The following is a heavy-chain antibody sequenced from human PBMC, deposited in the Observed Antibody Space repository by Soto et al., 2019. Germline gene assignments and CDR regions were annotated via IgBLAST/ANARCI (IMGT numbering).Heavy chain of an antibody. Sequence: QVQLVESGGGVVQPGRSLRLSCAASGFTFSSYGMHWVRQAPGKGLEWVALIWYDGSNEYYVDSVKGRFTISRDNSKNTAFLQNNSLRAEEKGNLYRARKEYSRGTGYPQHLGQGTLVTVSS. D-gene: IGHD6-13*01. CDR2: IWYDGSNE. CDR3: ARKEYSRGTGYPQH. J-gene: IGHJ1*01. V-gene: IGHV3-33*01. CDR1: GFTFSSYG.